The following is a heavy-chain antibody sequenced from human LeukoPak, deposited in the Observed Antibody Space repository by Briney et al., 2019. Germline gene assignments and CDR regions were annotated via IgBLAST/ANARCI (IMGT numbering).Heavy chain of an antibody. CDR2: ISAYNGNT. CDR1: GYTFTSYG. J-gene: IGHJ4*02. CDR3: ARDYYDSSGYYYPDY. V-gene: IGHV1-18*01. D-gene: IGHD3-22*01. Sequence: ASVKVSCKASGYTFTSYGISWVRQAPGQGLEWMGWISAYNGNTNYAQKLQGRVTMTTDTSTSTVYMELRSLRSDDTAVYYCARDYYDSSGYYYPDYWGQGTLVTVSS.